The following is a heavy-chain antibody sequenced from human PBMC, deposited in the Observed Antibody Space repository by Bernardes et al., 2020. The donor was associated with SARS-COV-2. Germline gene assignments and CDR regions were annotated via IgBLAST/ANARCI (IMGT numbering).Heavy chain of an antibody. J-gene: IGHJ6*02. V-gene: IGHV3-23*01. CDR2: IRDSGSKT. D-gene: IGHD2-15*01. CDR1: GFTFSSYA. Sequence: GGSLRLSCAASGFTFSSYAMSWVRQAPGKGLEWVSGIRDSGSKTYYANSVKGRFAISRDNSKNMLFLQMNTLRAEDTALYYCVNIRLYYGMDVWGQGTTVTVSS. CDR3: VNIRLYYGMDV.